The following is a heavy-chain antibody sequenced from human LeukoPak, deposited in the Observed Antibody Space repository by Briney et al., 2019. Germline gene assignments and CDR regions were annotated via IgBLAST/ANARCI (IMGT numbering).Heavy chain of an antibody. CDR1: GGSITNYY. V-gene: IGHV4-59*12. D-gene: IGHD3-22*01. Sequence: SETLSLTCTVSGGSITNYYWTWIRQPPGEGLGWIGHIYYSGSTHYNPPLTSRDSISQDTSKKNFSLKLSSVTAADTAVYYCAREPLNYYHSSGYYLDYWGQGTLVTVSS. CDR3: AREPLNYYHSSGYYLDY. CDR2: IYYSGST. J-gene: IGHJ4*02.